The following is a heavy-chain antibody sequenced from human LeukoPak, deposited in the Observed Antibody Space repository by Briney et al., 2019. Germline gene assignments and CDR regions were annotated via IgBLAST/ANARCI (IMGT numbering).Heavy chain of an antibody. CDR1: GFTFSDPW. Sequence: PGGSLRLSCAGSGFTFSDPWMSWVRQAPGKGLEWIGRIKSKTDGGTTDFSAPVKGRFTISRDDSKNTLYLQMNSLRTEDTAVYYCTTDRTYSRFDHWGEGTLVTVSS. CDR2: IKSKTDGGTT. J-gene: IGHJ4*02. CDR3: TTDRTYSRFDH. D-gene: IGHD2-15*01. V-gene: IGHV3-15*01.